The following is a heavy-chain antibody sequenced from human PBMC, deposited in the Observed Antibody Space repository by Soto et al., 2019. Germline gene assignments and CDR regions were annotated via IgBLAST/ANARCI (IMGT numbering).Heavy chain of an antibody. J-gene: IGHJ6*03. CDR3: ARGKDSGYGKYYYYMDV. Sequence: QVQLVQSGAEVKKPGASVKVSCKASGYTFTSYAMHWVRQAPGQRLEWMGWINAGNGNTKYSQKFQGRVTITRDTSASTAYMELSSLRSEDTAVYYCARGKDSGYGKYYYYMDVWGKGTTVTVSS. CDR2: INAGNGNT. V-gene: IGHV1-3*01. CDR1: GYTFTSYA. D-gene: IGHD5-12*01.